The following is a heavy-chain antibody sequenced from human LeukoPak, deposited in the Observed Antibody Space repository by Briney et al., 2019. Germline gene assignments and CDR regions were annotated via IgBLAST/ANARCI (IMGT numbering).Heavy chain of an antibody. J-gene: IGHJ4*02. CDR3: AKRPAAVRGVIPYLDC. D-gene: IGHD3-10*02. CDR1: GFMFSTFS. V-gene: IGHV3-23*01. Sequence: PGGSLILSCAASGFMFSTFSMSRVRHVPGKGLEWVSTNADSVKGRFTISRDNSKNTLFLQMNSLRAEDTAIYYCAKRPAAVRGVIPYLDCWGQGTLVTVPS.